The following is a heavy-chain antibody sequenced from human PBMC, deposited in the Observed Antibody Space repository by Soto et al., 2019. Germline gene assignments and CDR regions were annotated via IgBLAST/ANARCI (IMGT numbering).Heavy chain of an antibody. Sequence: SETLSLTCAVSVGAISSYGYSWSWILLPPGKVLEWSGYIYHSDSTYYDQSLKSLDTISIDSVKNQFSLKLSSVTAADTAVYYCARSRGSGLTNQPSRIRYYYYGMDVWGQGTTVTVSS. CDR1: VGAISSYGYS. D-gene: IGHD3-22*01. CDR2: IYHSDST. J-gene: IGHJ6*02. CDR3: ARSRGSGLTNQPSRIRYYYYGMDV. V-gene: IGHV4-30-2*01.